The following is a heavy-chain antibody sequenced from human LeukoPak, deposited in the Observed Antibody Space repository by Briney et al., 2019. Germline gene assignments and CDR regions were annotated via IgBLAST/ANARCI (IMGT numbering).Heavy chain of an antibody. Sequence: PSGTLSLTCTVSGGSISSSSYYWGWIRQPPGKGLEWIGEINHSGSTNYNPSLKSRVTISVDTSKNQFSLKLSSVTAGDTAVCYCARAPSGYSSGWTHRPPYFDYWGQGTLVTVSS. CDR3: ARAPSGYSSGWTHRPPYFDY. D-gene: IGHD6-19*01. J-gene: IGHJ4*02. V-gene: IGHV4-39*07. CDR2: INHSGST. CDR1: GGSISSSSYY.